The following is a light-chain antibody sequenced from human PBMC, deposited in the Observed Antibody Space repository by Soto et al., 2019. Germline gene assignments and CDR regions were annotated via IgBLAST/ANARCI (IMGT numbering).Light chain of an antibody. CDR2: GAS. V-gene: IGKV3-20*01. J-gene: IGKJ1*01. Sequence: EIVLTHSPGTLSLSPGERATLSCRASQSVTNNYLAWYQQKPGQAPRLVIYGASTRATGIPDRFSASGSGTDFALTINRLEPEDFVVYYCQQYHSPPWTFGQGTKVDIK. CDR3: QQYHSPPWT. CDR1: QSVTNNY.